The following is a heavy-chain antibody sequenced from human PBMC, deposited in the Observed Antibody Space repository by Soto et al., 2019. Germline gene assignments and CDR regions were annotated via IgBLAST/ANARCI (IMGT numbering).Heavy chain of an antibody. CDR3: AKVLKAVAGTDDY. D-gene: IGHD6-19*01. CDR2: ISGSGDYT. J-gene: IGHJ4*02. Sequence: EVQLLESGGGLVQPGGSLRLSCAASGFTFSIYAMSWVRQAPGKGLEWGSAISGSGDYTYYADSVKGRFAISRDNSKNTLYLQMNSLRAEDTAVYYCAKVLKAVAGTDDYWGQGTLVTVSS. V-gene: IGHV3-23*01. CDR1: GFTFSIYA.